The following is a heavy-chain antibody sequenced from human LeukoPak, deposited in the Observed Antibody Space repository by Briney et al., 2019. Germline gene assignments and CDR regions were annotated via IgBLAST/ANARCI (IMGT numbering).Heavy chain of an antibody. V-gene: IGHV1-18*01. J-gene: IGHJ4*02. D-gene: IGHD3-3*01. CDR1: GYAFSNYG. Sequence: GASVKVSCKASGYAFSNYGISWVRQAPGQGLEWMGWISAYNENTNYAQKLQGRVTMTTDTSTSTAYMELRSLRSDDTAVYYCARDWRFLEWTRRGIDYWGQGTLVTVSS. CDR3: ARDWRFLEWTRRGIDY. CDR2: ISAYNENT.